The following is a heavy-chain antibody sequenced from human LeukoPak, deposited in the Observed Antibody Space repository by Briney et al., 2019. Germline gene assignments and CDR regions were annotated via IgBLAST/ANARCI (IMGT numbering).Heavy chain of an antibody. Sequence: GGSLRLPCAASGFTFSSYAMHWVRQAPGKGLEWVAVISYDGSNKYYADSVKGRFTISRDNSKNTLYLQMNSLRAEDTAVYYCATSNGYGYRPFDYWGQGTLVTVSS. J-gene: IGHJ4*02. CDR1: GFTFSSYA. D-gene: IGHD5-18*01. CDR2: ISYDGSNK. V-gene: IGHV3-30*04. CDR3: ATSNGYGYRPFDY.